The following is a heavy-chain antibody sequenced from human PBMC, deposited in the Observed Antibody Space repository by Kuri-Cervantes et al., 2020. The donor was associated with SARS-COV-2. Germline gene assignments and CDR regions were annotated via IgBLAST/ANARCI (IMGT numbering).Heavy chain of an antibody. CDR3: ARVVGDYGGNFDY. V-gene: IGHV1-2*02. D-gene: IGHD4-23*01. CDR2: INPNSGGT. J-gene: IGHJ4*02. CDR1: GYTFTGYY. Sequence: ASVKVSCKASGYTFTGYYMHWVRQAPGQGLEWMGWINPNSGGTNYAQKFQGRVTMTRDTSISTAYMELSSLRSEDTAVYYCARVVGDYGGNFDYWGQGTLVTVSS.